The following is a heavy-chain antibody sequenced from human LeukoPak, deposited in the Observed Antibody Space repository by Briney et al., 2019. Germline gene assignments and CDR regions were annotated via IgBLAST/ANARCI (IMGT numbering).Heavy chain of an antibody. Sequence: ASMKVSCKASGGTFSSYEISWVRQAPGQGLEWMGGIIPMFGTAKYAQKFQGRVTITADKSTSTAYMELSSLRSEDTAVYYRASGTTDNVVVPATLRNYYFDYWGQGTLVTVSS. V-gene: IGHV1-69*06. D-gene: IGHD2-2*01. J-gene: IGHJ4*02. CDR3: ASGTTDNVVVPATLRNYYFDY. CDR1: GGTFSSYE. CDR2: IIPMFGTA.